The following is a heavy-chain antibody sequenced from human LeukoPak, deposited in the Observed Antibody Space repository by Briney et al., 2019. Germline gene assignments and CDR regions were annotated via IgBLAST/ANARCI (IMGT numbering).Heavy chain of an antibody. CDR2: IYPGDSDT. J-gene: IGHJ4*02. D-gene: IGHD2-2*01. Sequence: GESLKISCKGSGYSFTSYWIGWVRQMPGKGLEWMGIIYPGDSDTRYSPSFQGHVTISADKSISTAHLQWSSLKASDTAMYYCARQTDCSSTSCYDYWGQGTLVTVSS. V-gene: IGHV5-51*01. CDR3: ARQTDCSSTSCYDY. CDR1: GYSFTSYW.